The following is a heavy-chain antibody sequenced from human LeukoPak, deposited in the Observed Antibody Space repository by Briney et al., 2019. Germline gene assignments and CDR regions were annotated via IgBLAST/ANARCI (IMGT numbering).Heavy chain of an antibody. V-gene: IGHV4-61*02. CDR3: AREVGYYDILTGYLEPYMDV. CDR2: IYTSGST. J-gene: IGHJ6*03. Sequence: SQTLSLTCTVSGGSISSGSYYWSWIRQPAGKGLEWIGRIYTSGSTNYNPSLKGRVTISVDTSKNQFSLKLSSVTAADTAVYYCAREVGYYDILTGYLEPYMDVWGKGTTVTVSS. D-gene: IGHD3-9*01. CDR1: GGSISSGSYY.